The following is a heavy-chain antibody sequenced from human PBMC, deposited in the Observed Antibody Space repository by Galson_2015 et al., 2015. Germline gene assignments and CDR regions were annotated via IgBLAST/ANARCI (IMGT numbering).Heavy chain of an antibody. V-gene: IGHV3-30*04. D-gene: IGHD2-15*01. J-gene: IGHJ4*02. CDR3: AKDLTRYCSGGSCDNFDY. CDR1: GFTFSAYA. Sequence: SLRLSCAASGFTFSAYAMHWVRQAPGKGLEWVAVLSYDGSNKYYADSVKGRFTISRDNSKNTLYLQMNSLRPEDTAVYYCAKDLTRYCSGGSCDNFDYWGQGTLVTVSS. CDR2: LSYDGSNK.